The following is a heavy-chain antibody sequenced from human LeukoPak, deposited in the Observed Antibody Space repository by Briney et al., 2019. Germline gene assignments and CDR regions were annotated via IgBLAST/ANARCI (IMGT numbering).Heavy chain of an antibody. Sequence: GGSLRLSCAASGFTFSSYDMSWVRQAPGKGLEWVSLISGSGASTYYADSMKGRFTISRDNSKNTLYLQMNSLRAEDTAVYYCATGRWYCDYWGQGTLVTVSS. CDR1: GFTFSSYD. CDR2: ISGSGAST. J-gene: IGHJ4*02. D-gene: IGHD6-13*01. V-gene: IGHV3-23*01. CDR3: ATGRWYCDY.